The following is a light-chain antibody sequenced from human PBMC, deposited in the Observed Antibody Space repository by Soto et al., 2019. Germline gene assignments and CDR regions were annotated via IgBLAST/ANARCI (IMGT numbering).Light chain of an antibody. CDR3: QQYNNWPPKWT. Sequence: EIVMTQSPATPSVFSGERNTPSLRASPSVSSNLAWYQQKPGQAPRLLIYGASTRATGIPARFSGSGSGTEFTLTISSLQSEDFAVYYCQQYNNWPPKWTFGQGTKVDIK. CDR2: GAS. V-gene: IGKV3-15*01. CDR1: PSVSSN. J-gene: IGKJ1*01.